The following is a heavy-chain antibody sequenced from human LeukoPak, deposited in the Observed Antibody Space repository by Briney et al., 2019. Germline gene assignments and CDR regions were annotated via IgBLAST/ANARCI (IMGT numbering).Heavy chain of an antibody. V-gene: IGHV3-15*07. CDR3: TTGNWGPY. D-gene: IGHD7-27*01. Sequence: GGSLRLSCAASGFTFSDAWMNWVRQAPGKGLEWVGRIKRKTDGGTTDYAAPVKGRFTISRDDSRNTLYLQMNSLKTEDTAVYYCTTGNWGPYWGQGTLVTVSS. CDR2: IKRKTDGGTT. J-gene: IGHJ4*02. CDR1: GFTFSDAW.